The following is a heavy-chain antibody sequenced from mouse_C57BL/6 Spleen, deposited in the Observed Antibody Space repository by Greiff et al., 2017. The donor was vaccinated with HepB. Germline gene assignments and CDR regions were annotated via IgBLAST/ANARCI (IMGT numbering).Heavy chain of an antibody. J-gene: IGHJ1*03. CDR3: ARNDDYDSFDV. CDR2: IWSGGST. Sequence: VMLVESGPGLVQPSQSLSITCTVSGFSFTSYGVHWVRQSPGKGLEWLGVIWSGGSTDYNAAFISRLSISKDNSKSQVFFKMNSLQADDTAIYYCARNDDYDSFDVWGTGTTVTVSS. CDR1: GFSFTSYG. V-gene: IGHV2-2*01. D-gene: IGHD2-4*01.